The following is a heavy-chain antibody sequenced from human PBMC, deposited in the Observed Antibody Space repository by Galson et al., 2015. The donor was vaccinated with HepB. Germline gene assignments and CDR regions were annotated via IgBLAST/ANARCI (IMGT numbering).Heavy chain of an antibody. CDR3: ARSLTMVTTEKGWFDP. J-gene: IGHJ5*02. D-gene: IGHD4-17*01. CDR2: ISAYNGNT. V-gene: IGHV1-18*01. Sequence: QSGAEVKKPGASVKVSCKASGYTFTSYGISWVRQAPGQGLEWMGWISAYNGNTNYAQKLQGRVTMTTDTSTSTAYMELRSLRSDDTAVYYCARSLTMVTTEKGWFDPWDQGTLVTVSS. CDR1: GYTFTSYG.